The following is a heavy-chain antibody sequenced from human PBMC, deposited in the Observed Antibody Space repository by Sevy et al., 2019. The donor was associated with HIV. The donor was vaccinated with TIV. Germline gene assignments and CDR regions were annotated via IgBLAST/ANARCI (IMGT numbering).Heavy chain of an antibody. J-gene: IGHJ4*02. CDR3: ATTKDYYDSSGYPFEY. V-gene: IGHV1-24*01. Sequence: ASVKVSCKVSGYTLTELSVHWVRQAPGKGLEWMATFDPEDDEKIYAQKFQGRVTMTEDTSTDTAYMELSSLRSEDTAVYYCATTKDYYDSSGYPFEYWGQGTLVTVSS. D-gene: IGHD3-22*01. CDR2: FDPEDDEK. CDR1: GYTLTELS.